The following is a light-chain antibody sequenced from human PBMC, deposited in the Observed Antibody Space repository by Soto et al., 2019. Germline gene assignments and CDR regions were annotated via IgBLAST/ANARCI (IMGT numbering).Light chain of an antibody. CDR2: EVS. V-gene: IGLV2-14*01. CDR3: TSYTNIETWV. CDR1: NTEVGGYNY. Sequence: QSALTQPASVSGSPGQSITISCTGTNTEVGGYNYVSWHQQHPGKAPKLIIYEVSNRPSGVSNRFSGSKSGNTASLTISGLQAEDEADYYCTSYTNIETWVFGGGTKVTVL. J-gene: IGLJ3*02.